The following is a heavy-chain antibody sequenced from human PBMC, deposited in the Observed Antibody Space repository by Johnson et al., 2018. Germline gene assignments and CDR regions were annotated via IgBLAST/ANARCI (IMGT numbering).Heavy chain of an antibody. CDR3: AKHHSLPMTSTYFHH. Sequence: VELVQSGGGLVQPGGTRRLACAASGFTFSSYAMSWVRPAPGKGLEWISAITSSGGTTYYVESVKGRFPISRDNSKNTLYVQMNSLRAEDTAVYYCAKHHSLPMTSTYFHHWGQGTPVTVSS. CDR2: ITSSGGTT. D-gene: IGHD3-22*01. V-gene: IGHV3-23*04. CDR1: GFTFSSYA. J-gene: IGHJ1*01.